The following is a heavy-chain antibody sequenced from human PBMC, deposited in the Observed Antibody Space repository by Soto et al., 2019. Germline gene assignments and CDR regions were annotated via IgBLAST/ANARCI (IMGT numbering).Heavy chain of an antibody. CDR2: IIPIFGTA. CDR1: GGTFSSYA. J-gene: IGHJ3*02. CDR3: ARDYRGWELPFDAFDI. D-gene: IGHD1-26*01. V-gene: IGHV1-69*01. Sequence: QVQLVQSGAEVKKPGSSVKVSCKASGGTFSSYAISWVRQAPGQGLEWMGGIIPIFGTANYAQKFQGRVRITADESTSTAYMELSSLRSKDTAVYYCARDYRGWELPFDAFDIWGQGTMVTVSS.